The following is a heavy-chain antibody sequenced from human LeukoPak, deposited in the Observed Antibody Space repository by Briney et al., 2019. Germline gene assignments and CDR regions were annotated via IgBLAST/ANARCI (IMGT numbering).Heavy chain of an antibody. CDR1: GGSISSGDYY. Sequence: SETLSLTCTVSGGSISSGDYYWSWIRQPPGKGLEWIGYIYYSGGTYYNPSLKSRVTISVDTSKNQFSLKLSSVTAADTAVYYCARLGGATVTTHNFDYWGQGTLVTVSS. J-gene: IGHJ4*02. CDR3: ARLGGATVTTHNFDY. CDR2: IYYSGGT. V-gene: IGHV4-30-4*08. D-gene: IGHD4-17*01.